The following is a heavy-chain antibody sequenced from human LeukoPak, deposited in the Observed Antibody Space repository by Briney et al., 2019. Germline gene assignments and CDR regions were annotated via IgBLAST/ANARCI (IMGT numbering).Heavy chain of an antibody. J-gene: IGHJ3*02. CDR3: ARESQERRAFDI. Sequence: GGSLRLSCSASGFTFSSYAMHWVRQAPGKGLEYVSAMSGNGGSTYYADSVKGRFTISRDNSKNTLYLQMNSLRAEDTAVYYCARESQERRAFDIWGQGTMVTVSS. V-gene: IGHV3-64*04. CDR2: MSGNGGST. CDR1: GFTFSSYA.